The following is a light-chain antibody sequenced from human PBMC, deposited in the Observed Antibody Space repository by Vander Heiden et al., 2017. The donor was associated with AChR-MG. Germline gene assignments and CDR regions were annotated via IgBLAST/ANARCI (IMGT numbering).Light chain of an antibody. CDR3: MIWHSSAWV. CDR1: SGINVGTYR. V-gene: IGLV5-45*02. Sequence: VLPHPSSPSASPGESASLPCTLRSGINVGTYRIYWYQQKPGSPPQYLLRYKSDSDKQQGSGVPSRFSGSKDASANAGILLISGLQSEDEADYYCMIWHSSAWVFGGGTKLTVL. J-gene: IGLJ3*02. CDR2: YKSDSDK.